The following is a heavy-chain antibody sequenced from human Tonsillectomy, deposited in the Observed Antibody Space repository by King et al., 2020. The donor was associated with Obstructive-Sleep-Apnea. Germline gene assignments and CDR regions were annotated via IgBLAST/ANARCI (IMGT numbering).Heavy chain of an antibody. Sequence: VQLVESGGGVVQPGRSLRLSCAASGFTFSYYGMNWVRQAPGKGLEWVTVISYDGHNKYYAASVKGRFTISSDNSKTTLYLQMNSLRAEDTAVYYCAKDGDDFLLYWYFDLWGRGTLVTVSS. CDR2: ISYDGHNK. D-gene: IGHD3-10*01. V-gene: IGHV3-30*18. J-gene: IGHJ2*01. CDR3: AKDGDDFLLYWYFDL. CDR1: GFTFSYYG.